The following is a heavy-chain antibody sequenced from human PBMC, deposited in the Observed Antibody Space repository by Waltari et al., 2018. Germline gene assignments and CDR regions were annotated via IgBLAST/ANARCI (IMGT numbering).Heavy chain of an antibody. J-gene: IGHJ5*01. V-gene: IGHV3-15*07. CDR3: STSGTLGATNS. CDR1: GFTFNNAW. Sequence: EVHLVESGGDLVKPGGSLRLSCAASGFTFNNAWMNWVRQAPGKGLEWVGLIRTKGGGGTTDFAAHVRGRLTISRDESRNTLFLEMNGLKTEDTAVYYCSTSGTLGATNSGGQGTLVTVSS. CDR2: IRTKGGGGTT. D-gene: IGHD1-26*01.